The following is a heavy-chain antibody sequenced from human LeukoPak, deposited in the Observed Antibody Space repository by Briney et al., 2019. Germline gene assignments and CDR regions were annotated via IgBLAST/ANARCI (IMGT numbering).Heavy chain of an antibody. D-gene: IGHD2-15*01. CDR2: IIPIFGTA. V-gene: IGHV1-69*06. Sequence: SFKASXGTFIIYAISWVRQAPGQGREWMGGIIPIFGTANYAQKFQGRVTITADKSTSTAYMELSSLRSEDTAVYYCASETRLEAATTAWFDPWGQGTLVTVSS. CDR3: ASETRLEAATTAWFDP. CDR1: XGTFIIYA. J-gene: IGHJ5*02.